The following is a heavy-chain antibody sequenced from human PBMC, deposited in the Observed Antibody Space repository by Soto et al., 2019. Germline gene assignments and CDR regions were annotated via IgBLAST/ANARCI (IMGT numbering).Heavy chain of an antibody. CDR2: IYTSGST. CDR1: GGSISSYS. Sequence: QVKLQESGPGLVKPSETLSLTCTVSGGSISSYSWSWIRQPAGKGLEGIGRIYTSGSTNYNPSLKSRVTMSVDTSKNQFSLKLSSVTAADTAVYYCARDRITGTYNYNWFDPWGQGTLVTVSS. V-gene: IGHV4-4*07. D-gene: IGHD1-7*01. J-gene: IGHJ5*02. CDR3: ARDRITGTYNYNWFDP.